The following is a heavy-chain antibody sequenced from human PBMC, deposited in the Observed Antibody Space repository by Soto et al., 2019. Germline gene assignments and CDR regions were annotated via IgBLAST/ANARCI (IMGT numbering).Heavy chain of an antibody. CDR1: GYTFTSYG. CDR3: VRETPVVLMWELLVGAFDI. CDR2: ISAYNGNT. Sequence: ASVKVSCKASGYTFTSYGISWVQQAPGQGLERMGWISAYNGNTNYAQKLQSRVTMTTDTSTSTAYMELRSLRSDDTAVYYCVRETPVVLMWELLVGAFDIWGKETMVTVSS. D-gene: IGHD1-26*01. V-gene: IGHV1-18*01. J-gene: IGHJ3*02.